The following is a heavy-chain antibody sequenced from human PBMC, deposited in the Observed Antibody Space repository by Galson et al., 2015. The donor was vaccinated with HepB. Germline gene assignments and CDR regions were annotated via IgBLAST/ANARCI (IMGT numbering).Heavy chain of an antibody. D-gene: IGHD2-15*01. CDR1: GLTFSSYG. J-gene: IGHJ3*02. CDR2: IRYDGSTK. V-gene: IGHV3-33*01. CDR3: ASTYCRGGSCYGDFDI. Sequence: SLRLSCAASGLTFSSYGMHWVRQAPGKGLEWAAVIRYDGSTKYYADSVKGRFTISRDSSKNTLYLQMNSLRAEDTAVYYCASTYCRGGSCYGDFDIWGQGTMVTVSS.